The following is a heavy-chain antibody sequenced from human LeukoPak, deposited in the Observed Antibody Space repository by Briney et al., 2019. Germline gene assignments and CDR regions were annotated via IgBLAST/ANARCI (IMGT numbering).Heavy chain of an antibody. CDR3: AREHYLIVVAGIGQWGIFYY. V-gene: IGHV3-48*01. CDR1: GFTFSSYS. CDR2: ISSSSSTI. Sequence: GGSLTLSCAASGFTFSSYSMNWVRQAPAKGLAGVSYISSSSSTIYYADSVKGRFTISRDNAKNSLYLQMNSLRAEDPAVYYCAREHYLIVVAGIGQWGIFYYWGQRALVTVSS. J-gene: IGHJ4*02. D-gene: IGHD6-19*01.